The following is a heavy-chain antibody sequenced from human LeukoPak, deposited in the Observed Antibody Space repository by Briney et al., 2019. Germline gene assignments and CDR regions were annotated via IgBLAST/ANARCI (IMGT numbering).Heavy chain of an antibody. CDR2: ISAYNGNT. CDR3: ARLHDFWSGYYRGGVWFDP. CDR1: GYTFTSYG. J-gene: IGHJ5*02. D-gene: IGHD3-3*01. V-gene: IGHV1-18*01. Sequence: ASVKVSCKASGYTFTSYGISWVRQAPGQGLEWMGWISAYNGNTNYAQKLQGRVTMTTDTSTSTAYMELRSLRSDDTAVYYCARLHDFWSGYYRGGVWFDPWGQGTLVTVSS.